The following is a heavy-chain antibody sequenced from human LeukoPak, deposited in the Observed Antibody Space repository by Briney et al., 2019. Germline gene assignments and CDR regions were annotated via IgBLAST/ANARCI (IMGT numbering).Heavy chain of an antibody. D-gene: IGHD4-17*01. CDR2: IYSGGST. CDR1: EFSVGSNY. J-gene: IGHJ3*02. CDR3: ARSLRSQDAFDI. V-gene: IGHV3-66*01. Sequence: GGSLRLSCAASEFSVGSNYMTWVRQAPGKGLEWVSLIYSGGSTYYADSVKGRFTISRDNSKNTLYLQMNSLRAEDTAVYYCARSLRSQDAFDIWGQGTMVTVSS.